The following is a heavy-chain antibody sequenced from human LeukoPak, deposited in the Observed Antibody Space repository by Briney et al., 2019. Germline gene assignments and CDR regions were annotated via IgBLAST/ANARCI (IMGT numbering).Heavy chain of an antibody. J-gene: IGHJ4*02. Sequence: SETLSLTCAVYGGSFSGYYWSWIRQPPGKGLEWIGEINHSGSTNYNPSLKSRVTISVDTSKNRFSLKLSSVTAADTAVYYCARVGILTGYYRYFDYWGQGTLVTVSS. CDR2: INHSGST. CDR3: ARVGILTGYYRYFDY. V-gene: IGHV4-34*01. CDR1: GGSFSGYY. D-gene: IGHD3-9*01.